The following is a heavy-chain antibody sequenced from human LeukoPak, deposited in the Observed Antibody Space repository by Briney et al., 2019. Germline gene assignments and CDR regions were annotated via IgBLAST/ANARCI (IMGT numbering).Heavy chain of an antibody. CDR1: GYTLAELS. CDR2: FDPEDGET. Sequence: ASVKVSCKLSGYTLAELSIHWVRQVPGKGLEWMGGFDPEDGETFFAQKFQGRVTMTEDTSTDTAYMELSSLRYEDTAVYYCARDPGSFLSSSGWLNWFDPWGQGTLVTVSS. J-gene: IGHJ5*02. V-gene: IGHV1-24*01. D-gene: IGHD6-19*01. CDR3: ARDPGSFLSSSGWLNWFDP.